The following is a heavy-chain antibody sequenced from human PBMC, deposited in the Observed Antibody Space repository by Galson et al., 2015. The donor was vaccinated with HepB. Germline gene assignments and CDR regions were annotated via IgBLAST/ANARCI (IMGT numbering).Heavy chain of an antibody. CDR2: ISYDGSNK. J-gene: IGHJ4*02. Sequence: SLRLSCAASGFTFSSYGMHWVRQAPGQGLEWVAVISYDGSNKYYADSVKGRFTISRDNSKNTLYLQMNSLRAEDTAVYYCAKDRVRGVINSIDYWGQGTLVTVSS. CDR3: AKDRVRGVINSIDY. V-gene: IGHV3-30*18. CDR1: GFTFSSYG. D-gene: IGHD3-10*01.